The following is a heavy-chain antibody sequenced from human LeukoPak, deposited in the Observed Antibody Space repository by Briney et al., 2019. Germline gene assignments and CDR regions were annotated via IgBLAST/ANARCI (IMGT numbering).Heavy chain of an antibody. V-gene: IGHV3-48*03. Sequence: GGFLRLSCAASGFTFSSYEMNWVRQAPGKGLEWVSYISSSGSTIYYADSVKGRFTISRDNAKNSLYLQMNSLRAEDTAVYYCARDGQLAQRGDYWGQGTLVTVSS. CDR3: ARDGQLAQRGDY. D-gene: IGHD6-6*01. J-gene: IGHJ4*02. CDR2: ISSSGSTI. CDR1: GFTFSSYE.